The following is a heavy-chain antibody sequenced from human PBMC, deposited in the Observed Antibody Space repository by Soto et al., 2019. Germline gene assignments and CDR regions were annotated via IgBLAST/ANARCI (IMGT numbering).Heavy chain of an antibody. V-gene: IGHV4-39*01. Sequence: PSETLSLTCTVSGGSISSSSYYWGWIRQPPGKGLEWIGSIYYSGSTYYNPSLKSRVTISVDTSKNQFSLKLSSVTAADTAVYYCARPIDSYYFDYWGQGTLVTVSS. D-gene: IGHD2-21*01. CDR1: GGSISSSSYY. CDR2: IYYSGST. CDR3: ARPIDSYYFDY. J-gene: IGHJ4*02.